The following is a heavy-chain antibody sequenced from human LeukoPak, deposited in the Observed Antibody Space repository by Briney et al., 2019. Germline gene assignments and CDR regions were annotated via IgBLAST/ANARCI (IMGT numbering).Heavy chain of an antibody. CDR1: GFTFSDYY. V-gene: IGHV3-11*04. D-gene: IGHD4-17*01. CDR3: AKVGTVTTDY. Sequence: PGGSLRLSCAASGFTFSDYYMSWIRQAPGKGLEWVSYISSRGSTIYYADSVKGRFTISRDNSKNTLYLQMNSLRAEDTAVYYCAKVGTVTTDYWGQGTLVTVSS. CDR2: ISSRGSTI. J-gene: IGHJ4*02.